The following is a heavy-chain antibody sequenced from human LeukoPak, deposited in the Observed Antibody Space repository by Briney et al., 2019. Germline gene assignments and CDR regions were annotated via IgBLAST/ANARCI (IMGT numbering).Heavy chain of an antibody. Sequence: SGTLSLTCAVSGGSISSSYWWSWVRQPPGKGLEWIGEVYHSVSTNYYPSLKSRVTISIEKSKNQFSLKLSSVTAADTAVYFCARGRVSSSTWYSTYYYFFYMDFWGKGTTVTVSS. V-gene: IGHV4-4*02. J-gene: IGHJ6*03. D-gene: IGHD4-11*01. CDR2: VYHSVST. CDR1: GGSISSSYW. CDR3: ARGRVSSSTWYSTYYYFFYMDF.